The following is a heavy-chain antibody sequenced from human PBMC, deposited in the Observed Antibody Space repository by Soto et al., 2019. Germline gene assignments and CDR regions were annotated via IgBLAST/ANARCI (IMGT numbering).Heavy chain of an antibody. D-gene: IGHD3-3*01. CDR3: ASGEDTYDFWSGYGLYYYYGMDV. CDR1: GRSFSGYY. CDR2: INHSGST. Sequence: PSETLSLTCAVYGRSFSGYYWSWIRQPPGKGLEWIGEINHSGSTNYNPSLKSRVTISVDTSKNQFSLKLSSVTAADTAVYYCASGEDTYDFWSGYGLYYYYGMDVWGQGTTVTVSS. V-gene: IGHV4-34*01. J-gene: IGHJ6*02.